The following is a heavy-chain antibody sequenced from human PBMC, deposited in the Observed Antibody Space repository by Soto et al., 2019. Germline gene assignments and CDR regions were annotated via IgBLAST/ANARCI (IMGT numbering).Heavy chain of an antibody. Sequence: PSETLSLTCTVSGASISSSSYYLGCVRQRPGQGLEWIGSVSYSGTYYYDPSSKSRVTLSVVRSMNPCSLELSSLTAADTAVYYCASLVAPLGDCNCGGCPRSSCGYRGQGTLVTVSS. J-gene: IGHJ4*02. D-gene: IGHD2-21*01. CDR3: ASLVAPLGDCNCGGCPRSSCGY. CDR2: VSYSGTY. V-gene: IGHV4-39*01. CDR1: GASISSSSYY.